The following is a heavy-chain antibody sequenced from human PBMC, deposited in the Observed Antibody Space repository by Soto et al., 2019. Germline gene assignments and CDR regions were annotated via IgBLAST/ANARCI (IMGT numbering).Heavy chain of an antibody. J-gene: IGHJ6*02. CDR3: ARAGTRITFFGVGIAYGIDC. CDR1: GGSISSYY. D-gene: IGHD3-3*01. V-gene: IGHV4-4*07. CDR2: IYTSGST. Sequence: PSENMSLTCTVSGGSISSYYWSWIRQPAGKGLEWIGRIYTSGSTNYNPSLKSRVTMSVDTSKNQFSLKLSSVTAADTAVYYWARAGTRITFFGVGIAYGIDCWGPGPTVTVSS.